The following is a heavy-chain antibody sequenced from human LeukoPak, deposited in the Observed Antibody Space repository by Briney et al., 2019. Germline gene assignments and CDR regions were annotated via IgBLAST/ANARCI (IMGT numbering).Heavy chain of an antibody. CDR2: IYYSGST. V-gene: IGHV4-59*11. D-gene: IGHD3-10*01. CDR3: ARGATYYYGSGSYYTV. CDR1: GGSISSHY. Sequence: KPSETLSLTCTVSGGSISSHYWSWIRQPPGKGLEWIGYIYYSGSTNYNPSLKSRVTISVDTSKNQFSLKLSSVTAADTAVYYCARGATYYYGSGSYYTVWGQGTLVTVSS. J-gene: IGHJ4*02.